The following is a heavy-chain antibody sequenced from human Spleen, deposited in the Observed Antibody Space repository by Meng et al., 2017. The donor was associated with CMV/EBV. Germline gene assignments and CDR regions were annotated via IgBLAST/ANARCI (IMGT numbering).Heavy chain of an antibody. CDR3: ARVGCSGGSCHPWFDP. CDR1: GYTFTAHY. V-gene: IGHV1-2*02. J-gene: IGHJ5*02. Sequence: ASVKVSCKASGYTFTAHYFHWVRQAPGQGLEWMGWIHPHRGDTNYAQQFQGRVTLTRDTSINTGYMELTRLTSDDTAVYYCARVGCSGGSCHPWFDPWGQGTLVTVSS. CDR2: IHPHRGDT. D-gene: IGHD2-15*01.